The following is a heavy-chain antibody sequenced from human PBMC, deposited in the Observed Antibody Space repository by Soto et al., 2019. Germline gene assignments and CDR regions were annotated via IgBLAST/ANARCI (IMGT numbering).Heavy chain of an antibody. J-gene: IGHJ4*02. Sequence: SETLSLTCTVSGGSISSGDYYWSWIRQPPGKGLEWIGYIYYSGSTYYNPSLKSRVTISVDTSKNQFSLKLSSVTAADTAVYYCASEGRLTIFGVVRNYWGQGTLVTVSS. D-gene: IGHD3-3*01. V-gene: IGHV4-30-4*01. CDR1: GGSISSGDYY. CDR2: IYYSGST. CDR3: ASEGRLTIFGVVRNY.